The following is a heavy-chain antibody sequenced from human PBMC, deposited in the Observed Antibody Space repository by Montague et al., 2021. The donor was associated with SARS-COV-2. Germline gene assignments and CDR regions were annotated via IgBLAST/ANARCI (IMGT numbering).Heavy chain of an antibody. D-gene: IGHD2-21*02. V-gene: IGHV4-39*01. CDR1: GGSITSSAHY. J-gene: IGHJ6*02. Sequence: SETLSLTYTVSGGSITSSAHYWSWIRQSPGKGLEWIGTIYYSGNTYSNPSLKSRVTISMDTSKSQVSLKINSVTAADTAVYFCASLGSPAYCGGDCYLRDYGMDVWGQGTRVTVSS. CDR2: IYYSGNT. CDR3: ASLGSPAYCGGDCYLRDYGMDV.